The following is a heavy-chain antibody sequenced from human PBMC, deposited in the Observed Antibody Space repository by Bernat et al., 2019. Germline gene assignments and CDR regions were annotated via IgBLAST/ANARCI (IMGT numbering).Heavy chain of an antibody. CDR2: ISGSGGST. J-gene: IGHJ4*02. CDR3: AKCPIRPTEFDY. Sequence: EVQLVESGGGLVQPGRSLRLSCAASGFTFSSYAMSWVRQAPGKGLVWVSAISGSGGSTYYADAVKGRFTISRDNSKNTLYLQMNSLRAEDTAVYYCAKCPIRPTEFDYWGQGTLVTVSS. V-gene: IGHV3-23*04. CDR1: GFTFSSYA.